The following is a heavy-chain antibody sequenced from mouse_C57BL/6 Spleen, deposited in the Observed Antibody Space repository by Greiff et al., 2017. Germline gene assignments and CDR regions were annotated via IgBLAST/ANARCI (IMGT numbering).Heavy chain of an antibody. V-gene: IGHV1-80*01. D-gene: IGHD2-4*01. J-gene: IGHJ4*01. CDR2: IYPGDGDT. Sequence: VQLQQSGAELVKPGASVKISCKASGYAFSSYWMNWVKQRPGTGLEWIGQIYPGDGDTNYNGKFKGKATLTADKSSSTAYMQRSSLTSEDSAVYVCARCDYDERAMDYWGQGTSGTVSS. CDR1: GYAFSSYW. CDR3: ARCDYDERAMDY.